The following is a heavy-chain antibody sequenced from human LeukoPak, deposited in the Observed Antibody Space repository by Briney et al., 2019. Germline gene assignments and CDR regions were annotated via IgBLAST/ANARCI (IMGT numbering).Heavy chain of an antibody. CDR3: ARDPNYCGGDCYPYYFDY. Sequence: SVKVSCKASGGTFSSYAISWVRQAPGQGLEWMGGIIPIFGTANYEQKFQGRVTITADESTSTAYMELSSLRSEDTAVYYCARDPNYCGGDCYPYYFDYWGQGTLVTVSS. D-gene: IGHD2-21*02. CDR1: GGTFSSYA. J-gene: IGHJ4*02. V-gene: IGHV1-69*13. CDR2: IIPIFGTA.